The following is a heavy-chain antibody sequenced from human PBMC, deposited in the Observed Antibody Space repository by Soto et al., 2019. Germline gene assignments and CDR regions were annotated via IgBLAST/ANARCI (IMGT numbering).Heavy chain of an antibody. V-gene: IGHV3-21*01. D-gene: IGHD2-2*02. J-gene: IGHJ4*02. Sequence: GGSLRLSCAASGFTFSSYSMNWVRQAPGKGLEWVSSISSSSSYIYYADSVKGRFTISGDNAKNSLYLQMNSLRAEDTAVYYCARDFDIVVVPAAIGFDYWGQGTLVTVSS. CDR2: ISSSSSYI. CDR1: GFTFSSYS. CDR3: ARDFDIVVVPAAIGFDY.